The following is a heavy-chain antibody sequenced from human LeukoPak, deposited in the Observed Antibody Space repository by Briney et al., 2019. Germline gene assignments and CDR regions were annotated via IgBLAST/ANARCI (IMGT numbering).Heavy chain of an antibody. CDR3: ARSRGGLRLPSYYYYGMDV. Sequence: ASVKVSCKASGYTFTNYGLSWVPQAPGQGLEWMVCISPYNDDTNYAQKLQGRVTMTTDTSTSTAYMELRSLRSDDTAVYYCARSRGGLRLPSYYYYGMDVWGQGTTVTVSS. J-gene: IGHJ6*02. CDR2: ISPYNDDT. CDR1: GYTFTNYG. V-gene: IGHV1-18*01. D-gene: IGHD5-12*01.